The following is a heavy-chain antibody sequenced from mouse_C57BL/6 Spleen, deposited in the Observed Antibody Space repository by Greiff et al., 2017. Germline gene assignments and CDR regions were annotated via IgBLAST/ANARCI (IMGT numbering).Heavy chain of an antibody. V-gene: IGHV7-3*01. CDR3: ARTTVVADYFDY. CDR2: IRNKANGYTT. CDR1: GFTFTDYY. D-gene: IGHD1-1*01. Sequence: EVMLVESGGGLVQPGGSLSLSCAASGFTFTDYYMSWVRQPPGKALEWLGFIRNKANGYTTEYSASVKGRFTISRDNSQRILYLQMNALRAEDSATYYCARTTVVADYFDYWGQGTTLTVSS. J-gene: IGHJ2*01.